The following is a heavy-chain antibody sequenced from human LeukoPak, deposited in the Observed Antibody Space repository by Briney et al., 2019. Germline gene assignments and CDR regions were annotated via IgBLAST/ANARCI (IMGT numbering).Heavy chain of an antibody. V-gene: IGHV3-21*01. D-gene: IGHD1-7*01. Sequence: PGGSLRLSCAASGFTFSSYAMSWVRQAPGKGLEWVSIISCTSESIFYADSVKGRFTISRDNAKNSLYLQMNGLRADDTAAYYCARGATDTTRWFDPWGQGTLVTVSS. CDR2: ISCTSESI. CDR1: GFTFSSYA. CDR3: ARGATDTTRWFDP. J-gene: IGHJ5*02.